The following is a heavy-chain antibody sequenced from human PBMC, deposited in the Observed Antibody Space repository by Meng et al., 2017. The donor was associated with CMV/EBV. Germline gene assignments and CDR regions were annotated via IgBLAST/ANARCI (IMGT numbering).Heavy chain of an antibody. V-gene: IGHV4-61*02. D-gene: IGHD3-22*01. CDR3: AREVVVITPYNWFDP. J-gene: IGHJ5*02. Sequence: VLLLGARSHLVNLSQTLSSTRTLRGGSISSGSYYWSWIRQPAGKGLEWIGRIYTSGSTNYNPSLKSRVTISVDTSKNQFSLKLSSVTAADTAVYYCAREVVVITPYNWFDPWGQGTLVTVSS. CDR2: IYTSGST. CDR1: GGSISSGSYY.